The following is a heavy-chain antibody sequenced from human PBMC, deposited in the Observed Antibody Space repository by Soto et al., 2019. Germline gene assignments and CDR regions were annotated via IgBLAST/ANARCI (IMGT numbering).Heavy chain of an antibody. V-gene: IGHV4-39*01. CDR1: GGSISRGGYY. CDR3: ARQHYYDSSGYYTWN. D-gene: IGHD3-22*01. CDR2: VHYSGST. J-gene: IGHJ4*02. Sequence: PSETLSLTCTVAGGSISRGGYYWGWIRQPPGKGLEWIATVHYSGSTYYTPSLKNRVTISADTSNNQFSLRLNSVTAADTAVYYCARQHYYDSSGYYTWNWGQGTLVTVSS.